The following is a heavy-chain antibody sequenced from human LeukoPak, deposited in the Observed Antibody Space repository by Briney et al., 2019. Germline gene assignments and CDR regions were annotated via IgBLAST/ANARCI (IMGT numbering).Heavy chain of an antibody. J-gene: IGHJ4*02. CDR2: LYYSGST. CDR1: GGTISSSSYY. Sequence: KSSDTLSLTCTVSGGTISSSSYYWGWIRQPPGKGLEWIGSLYYSGSTYYNPSLKSRVTISVDTSKNQFSLKLSSMTVADTAVYYCARDGYGGRDYWGQGTLVTVSS. CDR3: ARDGYGGRDY. V-gene: IGHV4-39*02. D-gene: IGHD4-23*01.